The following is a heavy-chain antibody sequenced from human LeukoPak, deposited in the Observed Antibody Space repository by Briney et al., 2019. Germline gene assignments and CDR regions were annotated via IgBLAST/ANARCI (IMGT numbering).Heavy chain of an antibody. D-gene: IGHD3-10*01. CDR2: IYPGDSDT. CDR3: ARGREFHRRSFDS. V-gene: IGHV5-51*01. Sequence: GESLKISCQASGYSFANYWIAWVRQMPGKGLEWIGNIYPGDSDTRYSPSFQGQVTISADKSPNTAYLQWSRLKASDTAMYYCARGREFHRRSFDSWGQGTLFTVSS. CDR1: GYSFANYW. J-gene: IGHJ4*02.